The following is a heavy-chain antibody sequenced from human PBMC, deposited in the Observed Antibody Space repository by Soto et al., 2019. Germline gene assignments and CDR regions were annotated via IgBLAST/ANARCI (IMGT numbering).Heavy chain of an antibody. D-gene: IGHD1-26*01. J-gene: IGHJ6*02. Sequence: EVQLVETGGGLIQPGGSLRLSCAASGFTVSSNYMSWVRQAPGKGLEWVSVIYSDGSTYYADSVKGRFTISRDNSKNTLYLQMNSLRAEDTAVYYCARDRGGATKVSYYYGMDVWGQGTTVTVSS. CDR2: IYSDGST. CDR1: GFTVSSNY. CDR3: ARDRGGATKVSYYYGMDV. V-gene: IGHV3-53*02.